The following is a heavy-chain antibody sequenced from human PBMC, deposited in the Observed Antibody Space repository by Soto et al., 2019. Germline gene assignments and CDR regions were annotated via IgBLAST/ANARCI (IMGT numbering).Heavy chain of an antibody. J-gene: IGHJ6*02. CDR3: ARDSHSSSGYYYYYGMDV. D-gene: IGHD6-13*01. CDR1: GGSFSGYY. CDR2: INHSGST. V-gene: IGHV4-34*01. Sequence: SETLSLTCAVYGGSFSGYYWSWIRQPPGKWLEWIGEINHSGSTNYSPSLKSRVPISVDTSKNQFSLKLSSVTAADTAVYYCARDSHSSSGYYYYYGMDVWGQGXTVTVSS.